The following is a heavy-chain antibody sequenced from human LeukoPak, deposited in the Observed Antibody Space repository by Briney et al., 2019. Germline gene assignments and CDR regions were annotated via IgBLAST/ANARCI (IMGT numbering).Heavy chain of an antibody. CDR3: ARDREAYQPII. D-gene: IGHD2-2*01. Sequence: SETLSLTCTVSGGSISSGSYYWSWIRQPAGKGLEWIGRIYTSGSNNYNPSLKSRVTISVDTSENPFSLKLSSVTAADTAVYYCARDREAYQPIIWGQGTLVTVSS. CDR1: GGSISSGSYY. V-gene: IGHV4-61*02. CDR2: IYTSGSN. J-gene: IGHJ4*02.